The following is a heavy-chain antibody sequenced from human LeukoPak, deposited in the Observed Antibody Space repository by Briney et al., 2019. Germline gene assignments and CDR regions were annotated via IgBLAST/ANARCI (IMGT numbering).Heavy chain of an antibody. D-gene: IGHD3-10*01. CDR2: ISGSGGNT. CDR3: SRTSYGSGSYPDY. J-gene: IGHJ4*02. V-gene: IGHV3-23*01. Sequence: GGSLRLSCAASGLTFSRNGMTWVRQAPGKGLEWVSAISGSGGNTYYADSVKGRFTISRDSSKNTLFLQMNSLRAEDTAVYFCSRTSYGSGSYPDYWGQGTLVTVSS. CDR1: GLTFSRNG.